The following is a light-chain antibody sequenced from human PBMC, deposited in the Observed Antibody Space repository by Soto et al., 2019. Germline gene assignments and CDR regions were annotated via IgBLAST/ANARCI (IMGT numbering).Light chain of an antibody. CDR2: AAS. CDR1: QGISSY. J-gene: IGKJ4*01. CDR3: QQFYSYPLT. V-gene: IGKV1-9*01. Sequence: DIQLTQSPSFLSASVGDRVTITCRASQGISSYLAWYQQKPGKAPKLLIYAASTLQSGVPSRFGGSGSGTEFTLTISSLQPEDFATYYCQQFYSYPLTFGGGTKVEIK.